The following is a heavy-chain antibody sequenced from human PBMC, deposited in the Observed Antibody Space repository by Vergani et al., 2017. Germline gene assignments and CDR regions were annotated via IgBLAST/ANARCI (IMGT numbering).Heavy chain of an antibody. Sequence: QVQLVQSGAEVKKPGASVKVSCKASGYTFTGYYMHWVRQAPGQGLEWMGWINPNSGGTNYAQKFQGRVTMTRDTSTSTVYMELSSLRSEDTAVYYCARGYSYGSPFDYWGQGTLVTVSS. CDR3: ARGYSYGSPFDY. CDR2: INPNSGGT. D-gene: IGHD5-18*01. J-gene: IGHJ4*02. V-gene: IGHV1-2*02. CDR1: GYTFTGYY.